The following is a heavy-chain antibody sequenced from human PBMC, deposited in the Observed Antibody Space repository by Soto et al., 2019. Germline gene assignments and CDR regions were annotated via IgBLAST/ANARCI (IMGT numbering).Heavy chain of an antibody. CDR3: ARGPFRPSAMDV. D-gene: IGHD3-10*01. J-gene: IGHJ6*02. Sequence: SVKVSCKASGDNFKKNVFTWVRPAPGQGLEWMGGTIHALGKTHYIQKFQDRVTITVDDDTRTVYMEVLDLTSEDTAIYYCARGPFRPSAMDVWGQGTTVTVSS. V-gene: IGHV1-69*10. CDR1: GDNFKKNV. CDR2: TIHALGKT.